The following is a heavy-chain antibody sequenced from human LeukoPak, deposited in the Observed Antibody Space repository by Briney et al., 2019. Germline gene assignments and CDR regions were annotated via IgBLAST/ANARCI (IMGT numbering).Heavy chain of an antibody. Sequence: SETLSLTCTVSGGSISSYYWSWIRQPPGKGLEWIGYIYTSGSTNYNPSLKSRVTISVDTSKNQFSLKLSSVTAADTAVYYCARHVRGSLYYLGYWGQGTLVTVSS. V-gene: IGHV4-4*09. CDR1: GGSISSYY. J-gene: IGHJ4*02. D-gene: IGHD3-16*01. CDR3: ARHVRGSLYYLGY. CDR2: IYTSGST.